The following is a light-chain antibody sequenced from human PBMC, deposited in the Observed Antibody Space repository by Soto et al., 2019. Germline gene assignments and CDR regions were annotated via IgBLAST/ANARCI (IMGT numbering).Light chain of an antibody. CDR2: AAS. J-gene: IGKJ1*01. Sequence: EIVLTQSPGTLSSSPGERATLSCRASESVSSNYLAWYQQRPGQAPRLLIYAASNRARGIPDRFGGSGSGTDFTLTVSRLEPEDFAVYYCQQYNNWPGTFGQGTKVEIK. CDR1: ESVSSNY. CDR3: QQYNNWPGT. V-gene: IGKV3-20*01.